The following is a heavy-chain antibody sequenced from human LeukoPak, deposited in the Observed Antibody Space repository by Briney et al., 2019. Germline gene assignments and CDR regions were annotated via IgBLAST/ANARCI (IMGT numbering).Heavy chain of an antibody. CDR2: IYTSGST. Sequence: PSETLSLTCTVSGGSISSYYWSWIRQAAGKGLEWIGRIYTSGSTNYNPSLKSRVTMSVDTSKNQFSLKLSSVTAADTAVYYCASGIAARPRGMDVWGKGTTVTVSS. J-gene: IGHJ6*04. V-gene: IGHV4-4*07. CDR3: ASGIAARPRGMDV. CDR1: GGSISSYY. D-gene: IGHD6-13*01.